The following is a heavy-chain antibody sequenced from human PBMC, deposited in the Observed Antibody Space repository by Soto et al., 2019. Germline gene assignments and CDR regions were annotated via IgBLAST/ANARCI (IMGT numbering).Heavy chain of an antibody. D-gene: IGHD2-15*01. J-gene: IGHJ5*02. V-gene: IGHV4-30-4*01. CDR1: GGSISSGDYY. CDR2: IYYSGST. CDR3: ARSSSGGSSAWFDP. Sequence: SETLSLTCTVSGGSISSGDYYWSWIRQPPGKGLEWIGYIYYSGSTYYNPSLKSRVTISVDTSKNQFSLKLSSVTAADTAVYYCARSSSGGSSAWFDPWGQGTLVTVSS.